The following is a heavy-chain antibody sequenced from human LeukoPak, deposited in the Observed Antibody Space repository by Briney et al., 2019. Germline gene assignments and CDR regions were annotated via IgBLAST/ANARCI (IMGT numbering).Heavy chain of an antibody. CDR3: ARDWVAGVPFDAFDI. CDR2: IKEDGSEK. Sequence: GGSLRLSCAASGFTLSSYWMIWVRQAPGKGLEGVANIKEDGSEKYYVDSVKGRFTISRDNAKNSLYLHMNSLTAEDTAMYYCARDWVAGVPFDAFDIWGQGTMVSVSS. CDR1: GFTLSSYW. J-gene: IGHJ3*02. V-gene: IGHV3-7*03. D-gene: IGHD3-10*01.